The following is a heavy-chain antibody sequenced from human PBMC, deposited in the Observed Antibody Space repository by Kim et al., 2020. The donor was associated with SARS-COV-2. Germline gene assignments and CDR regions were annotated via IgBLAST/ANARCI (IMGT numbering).Heavy chain of an antibody. V-gene: IGHV3-9*01. CDR3: VKGWAYSLEY. CDR2: INWNSGRM. Sequence: GGSLRLSCAASGFTFGDYALHWVRQAPGKGLEWVSSINWNSGRMAYADSVKGRFTISRDNAKNSLYLQMNSLRPEDTAMYYCVKGWAYSLEYGGQGTLVTVSS. D-gene: IGHD5-18*01. CDR1: GFTFGDYA. J-gene: IGHJ4*02.